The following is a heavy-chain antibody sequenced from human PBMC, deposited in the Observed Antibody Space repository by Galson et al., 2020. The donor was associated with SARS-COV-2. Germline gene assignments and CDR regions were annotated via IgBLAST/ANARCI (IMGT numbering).Heavy chain of an antibody. D-gene: IGHD3-9*01. CDR2: ITSGGIT. CDR1: GGSFSGYC. J-gene: IGHJ3*01. Sequence: SETLSLTCAVYGGSFSGYCWSWIRQAPGKGLEWIGEITSGGITNYNPSLKSRVTISVDTSKNQFSLKLNSVTAADTAVYYCARAPDVDVLTGYYADGFDVWGRGTMVTVSS. CDR3: ARAPDVDVLTGYYADGFDV. V-gene: IGHV4-34*01.